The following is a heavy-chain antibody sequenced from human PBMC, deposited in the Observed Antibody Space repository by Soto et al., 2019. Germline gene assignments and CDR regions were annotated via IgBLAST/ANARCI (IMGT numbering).Heavy chain of an antibody. CDR1: YGSVSSGSYY. Sequence: PSETLSLTCTVSYGSVSSGSYYWSWIRQPPGKGLEWIGYIYYSGSTNYNPSLKSRVTISVDTSKNQFSLKLSSVTAADTAVYYCARATIVLVPAAMVSHWFDPWGQGTLVTVSS. D-gene: IGHD2-2*01. CDR2: IYYSGST. J-gene: IGHJ5*02. CDR3: ARATIVLVPAAMVSHWFDP. V-gene: IGHV4-61*01.